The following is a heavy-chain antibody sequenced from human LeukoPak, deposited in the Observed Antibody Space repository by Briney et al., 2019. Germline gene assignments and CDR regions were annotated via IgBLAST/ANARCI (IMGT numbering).Heavy chain of an antibody. CDR2: ISGSGGST. CDR1: GFIFSTYG. CDR3: ARDLGR. D-gene: IGHD3-10*01. V-gene: IGHV3-23*01. J-gene: IGHJ4*02. Sequence: TGGTLRLSCVASGFIFSTYGMSWVRQAPGKGLEWVSGISGSGGSTYYADSVKGRFTISRDNAKNSLYLQMNSLRAEDTAVYYCARDLGRWGQGTLVTVSS.